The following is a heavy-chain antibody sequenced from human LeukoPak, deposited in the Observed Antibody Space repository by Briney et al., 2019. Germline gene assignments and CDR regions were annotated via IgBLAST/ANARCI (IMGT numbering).Heavy chain of an antibody. D-gene: IGHD3-9*01. CDR1: GGSFSSSY. J-gene: IGHJ4*02. CDR2: IYSNGNT. V-gene: IGHV4-59*12. Sequence: PSETLSLTCIVSGGSFSSSYWSWIRQPPGKGLEWIAYIYSNGNTNSNPSLKSRVTISVDTSKNQFSLKLSSVTAADTAVYYCARRGLYDILTGSYFDYWGQGTLVTVSS. CDR3: ARRGLYDILTGSYFDY.